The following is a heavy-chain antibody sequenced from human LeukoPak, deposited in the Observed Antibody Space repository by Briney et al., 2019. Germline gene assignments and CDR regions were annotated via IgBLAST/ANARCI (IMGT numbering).Heavy chain of an antibody. D-gene: IGHD6-13*01. CDR3: ARDVSSSWYTRPDY. V-gene: IGHV1-18*01. CDR1: GYTFTSYG. Sequence: GASVKVSCKASGYTFTSYGISWVRQAPGQGLEWMGWISAYNGNTNYAQKLQGRVTMTTGTSTSTAYMELRSLRSDDTAVYYCARDVSSSWYTRPDYWGQGTLVTVSS. CDR2: ISAYNGNT. J-gene: IGHJ4*02.